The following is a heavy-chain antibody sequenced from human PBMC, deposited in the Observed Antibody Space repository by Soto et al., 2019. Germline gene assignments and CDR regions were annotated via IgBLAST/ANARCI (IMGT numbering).Heavy chain of an antibody. CDR2: INHSGST. J-gene: IGHJ6*02. CDR3: ARRGRAYSYDSLVV. CDR1: DGSFSGYY. V-gene: IGHV4-34*01. D-gene: IGHD3-10*01. Sequence: QVQLQQWGAGLLKPSETLSLTCAVYDGSFSGYYWSWIRQPPGKGLEWIGEINHSGSTNYNPSLKSRVTISVDTSKSHFSLKLSSVTAADTAVYYCARRGRAYSYDSLVVWGQGTTVTVSS.